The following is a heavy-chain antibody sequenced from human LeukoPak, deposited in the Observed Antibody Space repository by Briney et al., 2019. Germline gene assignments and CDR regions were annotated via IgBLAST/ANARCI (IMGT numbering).Heavy chain of an antibody. V-gene: IGHV4-38-2*02. CDR1: GYSISSGYY. CDR2: IYHSGST. J-gene: IGHJ4*02. CDR3: ARGLGELVPIYVDY. D-gene: IGHD1-26*01. Sequence: SETLSLTCTVSGYSISSGYYWGWIRQPPGRGLEWIGSIYHSGSTYYIPSLKSRVTISVDTSKNQFSLKLSSVTAADTAVYYCARGLGELVPIYVDYWGQGTLVTVSS.